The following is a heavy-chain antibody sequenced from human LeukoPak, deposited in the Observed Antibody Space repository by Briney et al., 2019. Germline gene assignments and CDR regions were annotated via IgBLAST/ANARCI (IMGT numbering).Heavy chain of an antibody. CDR2: IIPIFGTA. CDR3: ARGEPIAARSLDY. CDR1: GGTFSSYA. V-gene: IGHV1-69*13. D-gene: IGHD6-6*01. Sequence: GASVKVSCKASGGTFSSYAISWVRQAPGQGLEWMGGIIPIFGTANYAQKFQGRVTITADESTSTAYMELSSLRSEDTAVYYCARGEPIAARSLDYWGQGTLVTASS. J-gene: IGHJ4*02.